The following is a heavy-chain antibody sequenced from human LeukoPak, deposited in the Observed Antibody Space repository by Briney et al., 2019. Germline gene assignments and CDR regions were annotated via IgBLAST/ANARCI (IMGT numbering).Heavy chain of an antibody. CDR3: ARINGNYFDY. CDR2: INYSRTT. J-gene: IGHJ4*02. CDR1: LGSISSYY. Sequence: SETLSLTRTHSLGSISSYYWCWVRQPPGAGLEWIAYINYSRTTNYNPATMSGLTMTADNSRNQSSLNLNYVTAEDTAVYYCARINGNYFDYWGQGILVTVSS. V-gene: IGHV4-59*08. D-gene: IGHD3-16*01.